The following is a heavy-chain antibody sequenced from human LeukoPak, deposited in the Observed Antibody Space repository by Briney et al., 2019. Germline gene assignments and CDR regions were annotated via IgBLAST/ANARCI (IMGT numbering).Heavy chain of an antibody. V-gene: IGHV3-23*01. J-gene: IGHJ3*02. CDR2: ISGSGGNT. Sequence: GGSLRLSCAASGFTLSSYAMNWVRQAPGKGLEWVSAISGSGGNTYYADSVKGRFTISRDNSKNTLYLQMNSLRAEDTAIYYCAKDSSSWFRDAFDIWGRGTMVTVSS. CDR1: GFTLSSYA. D-gene: IGHD6-13*01. CDR3: AKDSSSWFRDAFDI.